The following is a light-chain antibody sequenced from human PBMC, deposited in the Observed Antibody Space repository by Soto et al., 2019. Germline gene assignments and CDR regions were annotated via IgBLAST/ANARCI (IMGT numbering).Light chain of an antibody. CDR2: GNS. CDR3: QSYDSSLSGSTV. V-gene: IGLV1-40*01. Sequence: QSALTQPPSVSGAPGQRVTISCTGSSSNIGAVYDVHWYQQLPGTAPKLLIYGNSNRPSGVPDRFSGSKSGTSASLAITGLQAEDEADYYCQSYDSSLSGSTVFGGGTKLTVL. CDR1: SSNIGAVYD. J-gene: IGLJ2*01.